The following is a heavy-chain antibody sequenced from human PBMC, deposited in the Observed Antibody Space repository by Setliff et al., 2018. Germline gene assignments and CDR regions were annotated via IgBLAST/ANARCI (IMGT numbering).Heavy chain of an antibody. CDR1: GLSFTSFG. J-gene: IGHJ4*02. CDR3: VRSSAPQVVLAADFDF. Sequence: ASVKVSCKTSGLSFTSFGFSWVRQAPGQGLEWMGSISGYTGETNYAQKFQARVTMTIDTSATTVYMELKSLRSDDTAVYYCVRSSAPQVVLAADFDFWGQGTPVTVSS. CDR2: ISGYTGET. D-gene: IGHD6-19*01. V-gene: IGHV1-18*01.